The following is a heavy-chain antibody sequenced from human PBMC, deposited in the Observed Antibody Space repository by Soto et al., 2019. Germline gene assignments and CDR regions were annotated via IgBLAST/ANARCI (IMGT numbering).Heavy chain of an antibody. Sequence: QVQLVESGGGVVQPGRSLRLSCAASGFTFSSYGMHWVRQAPGKGLEWVAVIWYDGSNKYYADSVKGRFTISRDNSKNPLYLQMNSLRAEDTAVYYGARDPTAPHCFDYWGQGTLVTVSS. CDR2: IWYDGSNK. CDR1: GFTFSSYG. CDR3: ARDPTAPHCFDY. V-gene: IGHV3-33*01. J-gene: IGHJ4*02.